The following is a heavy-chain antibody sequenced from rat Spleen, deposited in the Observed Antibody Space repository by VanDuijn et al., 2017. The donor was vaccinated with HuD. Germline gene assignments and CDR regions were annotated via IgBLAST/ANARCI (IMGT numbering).Heavy chain of an antibody. D-gene: IGHD1-12*03. J-gene: IGHJ2*01. CDR3: VRANRAGYAHFDY. CDR1: GFSLTTHH. V-gene: IGHV2-43*01. CDR2: IWAGGST. Sequence: QVRLKESGPGLVQPSQTLSLTCTVSGFSLTTHHVSWVRQPPGKSLVWMGIIWAGGSTAYNSLLKSRLSITRDISKSQVFLKLNSLQTEDTSYYYGVRANRAGYAHFDYWGQGVMVTVSS.